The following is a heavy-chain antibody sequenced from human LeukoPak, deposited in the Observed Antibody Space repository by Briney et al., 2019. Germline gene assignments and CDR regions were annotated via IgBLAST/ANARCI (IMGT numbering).Heavy chain of an antibody. V-gene: IGHV1-3*01. D-gene: IGHD2-21*01. CDR2: INAGNGDT. CDR1: GYTFTKYV. J-gene: IGHJ4*02. Sequence: ASVKVSCKASGYTFTKYVVHWVRQAPGRRPEWMGWINAGNGDTKYSQNFQDRVTITRGTSANTAYMELSSLTSEDTALYYCARDDCGDTCYPGGYWGQGTLVTVSS. CDR3: ARDDCGDTCYPGGY.